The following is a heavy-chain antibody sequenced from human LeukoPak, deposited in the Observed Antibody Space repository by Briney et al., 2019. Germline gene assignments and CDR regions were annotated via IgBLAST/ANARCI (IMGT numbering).Heavy chain of an antibody. J-gene: IGHJ4*02. Sequence: SETLSLTCTVSGGSISSYYWSWIRQPPGKGLEWIGYIYYSGSTNYNPSLKSRVTISVDTSKNQFSLKLSSVTAADTAVYYCAREAVSGWYGYFDYWGQGTLVTVSS. CDR3: AREAVSGWYGYFDY. D-gene: IGHD6-19*01. V-gene: IGHV4-59*01. CDR1: GGSISSYY. CDR2: IYYSGST.